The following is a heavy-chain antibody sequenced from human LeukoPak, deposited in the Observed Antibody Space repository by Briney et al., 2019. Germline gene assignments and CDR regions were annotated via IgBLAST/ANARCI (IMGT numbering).Heavy chain of an antibody. Sequence: PGGSLRLSCVASGFTFNIYPMTWVRQSPGKGLEWVSTIGTSGDTYYADSVKGRFTISRDDSKNTLYLQMHSLGAEDTAVYYCAKSRFVDRRGYFDYWGQGTLVTVSS. CDR3: AKSRFVDRRGYFDY. CDR2: IGTSGDT. CDR1: GFTFNIYP. V-gene: IGHV3-23*01. D-gene: IGHD3-10*01. J-gene: IGHJ4*02.